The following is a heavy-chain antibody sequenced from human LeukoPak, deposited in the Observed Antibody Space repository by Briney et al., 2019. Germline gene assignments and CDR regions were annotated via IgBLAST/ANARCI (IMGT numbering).Heavy chain of an antibody. CDR3: ARGHIAARRNWFDP. CDR2: IYYSGTT. CDR1: GGSISSGAYY. J-gene: IGHJ5*02. V-gene: IGHV4-30-4*08. D-gene: IGHD6-6*01. Sequence: PSQTLSLTCTVSGGSISSGAYYWSWIRQPPGKGLEWIGYIYYSGTTYYNPSLKSRVTISVDTSKNQFSLKLSSVTAADTAVYYCARGHIAARRNWFDPWGQGTLVTVSS.